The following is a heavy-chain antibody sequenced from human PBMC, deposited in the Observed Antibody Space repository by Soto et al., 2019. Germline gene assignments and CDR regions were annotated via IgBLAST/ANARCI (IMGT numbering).Heavy chain of an antibody. V-gene: IGHV4-34*01. CDR2: INHSGST. CDR1: GGSFSGYY. J-gene: IGHJ4*02. CDR3: ARGPTLFGYEDY. D-gene: IGHD5-12*01. Sequence: QVQLQQWGAGLLKPSETLSLTCAVYGGSFSGYYWSWIRQPPGKGLEWIGEINHSGSTNYNPSLKSRVSISVDTSKTQFSLKLTSVTAADTAVYYCARGPTLFGYEDYWGQGTLVTVSS.